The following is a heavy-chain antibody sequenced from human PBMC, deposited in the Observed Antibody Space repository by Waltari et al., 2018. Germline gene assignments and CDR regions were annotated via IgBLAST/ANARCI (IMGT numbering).Heavy chain of an antibody. Sequence: QVQLVQSGAEVKKPGASVKVSSKASGYTFTGYYMHWVRQAPGQGLEWMGRINPNSGGTNYAQKFQGRVTMTRDTSISTAYMELSRLRSDDTAVYYCAAKPDIAVAGFDYWGQGTLVTVSS. CDR3: AAKPDIAVAGFDY. D-gene: IGHD6-19*01. CDR1: GYTFTGYY. J-gene: IGHJ4*02. V-gene: IGHV1-2*02. CDR2: INPNSGGT.